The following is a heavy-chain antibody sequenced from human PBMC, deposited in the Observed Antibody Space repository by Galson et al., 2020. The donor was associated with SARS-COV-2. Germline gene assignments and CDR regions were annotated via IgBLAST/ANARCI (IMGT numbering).Heavy chain of an antibody. J-gene: IGHJ4*02. CDR3: LRDFDF. Sequence: GESLKISCAASGFTFSTYAMSWVRQTPGKRLEWVAVISGSGSNIYYVDTVKGRFAISRDNSKNTLNLQMNSLRVEDTAVYYCLRDFDFWGQGTLVTVSS. CDR1: GFTFSTYA. CDR2: ISGSGSNI. V-gene: IGHV3-23*01.